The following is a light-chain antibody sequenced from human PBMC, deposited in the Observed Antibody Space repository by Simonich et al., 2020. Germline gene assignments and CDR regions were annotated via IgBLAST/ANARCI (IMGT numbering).Light chain of an antibody. Sequence: DIVMTQSPDSLAVSLGERGTINCKSSQSVLYSSNNKNYLAWYQQQPGQPPKLLIYWASTRESGVPDRFSGSGSGTDFTLTISSLQAEDVAVYYCQQYYSTPPTFGQGTKVEIK. V-gene: IGKV4-1*01. CDR1: QSVLYSSNNKNY. J-gene: IGKJ1*01. CDR3: QQYYSTPPT. CDR2: WAS.